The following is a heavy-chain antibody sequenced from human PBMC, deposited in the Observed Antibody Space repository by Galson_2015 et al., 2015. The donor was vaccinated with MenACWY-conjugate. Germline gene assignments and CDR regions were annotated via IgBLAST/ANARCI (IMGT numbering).Heavy chain of an antibody. V-gene: IGHV6-1*01. CDR1: GDSVSSNSAA. D-gene: IGHD2-2*01. Sequence: CAISGDSVSSNSAAWNWIRQSPSTGLEWLGRTYYRSKWDNDYAASVKSRITISPDTSTNHISLHLNSVTPEDTAVYYCAREAMSTITCYAIDAWRQGTLVTVSS. CDR2: TYYRSKWDN. J-gene: IGHJ5*02. CDR3: AREAMSTITCYAIDA.